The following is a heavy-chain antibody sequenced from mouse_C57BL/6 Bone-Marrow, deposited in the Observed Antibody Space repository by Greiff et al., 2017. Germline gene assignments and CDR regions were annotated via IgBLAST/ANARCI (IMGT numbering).Heavy chain of an antibody. CDR3: ARGYYG. J-gene: IGHJ2*01. D-gene: IGHD1-1*01. CDR2: IYPGDGDT. V-gene: IGHV1-82*01. CDR1: GYAFSSSW. Sequence: QVTLKESGPELVKPGASVKISCKASGYAFSSSWMNWVKQRPGKGLEWIGRIYPGDGDTNYNGKFKGKATLTADKSSSTAYMQLSSLTSEDSAVYFCARGYYGWGQGTTLTVSS.